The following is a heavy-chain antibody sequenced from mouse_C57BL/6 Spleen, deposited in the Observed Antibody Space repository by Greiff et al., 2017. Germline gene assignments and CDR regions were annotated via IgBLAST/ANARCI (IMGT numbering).Heavy chain of an antibody. V-gene: IGHV1-64*01. Sequence: QVQLQQPGAELVKPGASVKLSCKASGYTFTSSWMPWVKQRPGQGLEWIGMIHPNSGSTNYNEKFKSKATLTVDKSYSTAYMQLSSLTSEDSAVYYCAREDYGNYFDYWGQGTTLTVAS. D-gene: IGHD2-1*01. J-gene: IGHJ2*01. CDR1: GYTFTSSW. CDR2: IHPNSGST. CDR3: AREDYGNYFDY.